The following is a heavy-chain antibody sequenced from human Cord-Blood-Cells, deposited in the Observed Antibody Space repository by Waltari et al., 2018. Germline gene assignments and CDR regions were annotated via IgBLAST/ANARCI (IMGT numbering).Heavy chain of an antibody. V-gene: IGHV1-69*01. CDR2: IIPIFGTA. D-gene: IGHD3-22*01. CDR3: ARATYYYDSSGYYYYYYGMDV. CDR1: GGTFSSYA. Sequence: VSCKASGGTFSSYAISWVRQAPGQGLEWMGGIIPIFGTANYAQKFQGRVTITADESTSTAYMELSSLRSEDTAVYYCARATYYYDSSGYYYYYYGMDVWGQGTTVTVSS. J-gene: IGHJ6*02.